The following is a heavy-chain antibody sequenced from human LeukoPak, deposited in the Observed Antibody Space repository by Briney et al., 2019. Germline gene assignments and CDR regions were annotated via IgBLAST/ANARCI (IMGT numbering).Heavy chain of an antibody. V-gene: IGHV4-34*01. CDR3: ARGTRNFDY. J-gene: IGHJ4*02. Sequence: SETLSHTCAVYGGSFSGYYWSWIRQPPGKGLEWIGEINHSGSTNYNPSLKSRVTISVDTSKDQFSLKLSSVTAADTAVYYCARGTRNFDYWGQGTLVTVSS. CDR1: GGSFSGYY. CDR2: INHSGST.